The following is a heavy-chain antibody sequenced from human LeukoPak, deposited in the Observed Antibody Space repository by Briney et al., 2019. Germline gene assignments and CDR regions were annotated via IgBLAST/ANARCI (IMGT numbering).Heavy chain of an antibody. CDR3: ARDPTLSPRNIVVVPAAHYYFDY. D-gene: IGHD2-2*01. V-gene: IGHV1-2*02. Sequence: ASVKVSCKASGYTFTGYYMHWVRQAPGQGLEWMGWINPNSGGTNYAQKFQGRVTMTRDTSISTAYMELSRLRSDDTAVYYCARDPTLSPRNIVVVPAAHYYFDYWGQGTLVTVSS. CDR1: GYTFTGYY. CDR2: INPNSGGT. J-gene: IGHJ4*02.